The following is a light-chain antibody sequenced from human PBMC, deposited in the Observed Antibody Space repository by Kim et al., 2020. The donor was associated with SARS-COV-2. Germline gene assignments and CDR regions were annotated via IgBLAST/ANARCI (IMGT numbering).Light chain of an antibody. Sequence: QAGLTQPPSVSKGLRQTATLTCTGNSNNVGNQGAAWLQQHQGHPPKLLSYRNNNRPSGISERLSASRSGNTASLTITGLQPEDEADYYCSALDSSLSGWVFGGGTQLTVL. CDR3: SALDSSLSGWV. V-gene: IGLV10-54*01. CDR2: RNN. J-gene: IGLJ3*02. CDR1: SNNVGNQG.